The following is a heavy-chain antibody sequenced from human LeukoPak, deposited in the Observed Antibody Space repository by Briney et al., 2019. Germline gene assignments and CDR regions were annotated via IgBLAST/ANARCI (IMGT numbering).Heavy chain of an antibody. V-gene: IGHV4-34*01. J-gene: IGHJ6*02. CDR3: ARRTTVDPYYYYGMDV. CDR2: INHSGST. D-gene: IGHD4-11*01. Sequence: SETLSLTCAVYGGSFSGYYWSWIRQPPGKGLEWIGEINHSGSTNYNPSLKSRVTISVDTSKNQFSLKLSSVTAADTAVYYCARRTTVDPYYYYGMDVWGQGTTVTVSS. CDR1: GGSFSGYY.